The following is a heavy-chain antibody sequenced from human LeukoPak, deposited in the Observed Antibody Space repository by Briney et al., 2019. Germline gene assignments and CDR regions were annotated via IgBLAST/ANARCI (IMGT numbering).Heavy chain of an antibody. J-gene: IGHJ4*02. CDR2: INHSGST. D-gene: IGHD3-22*01. CDR3: ARQVYDSSGYYYS. CDR1: TYSISSANW. Sequence: PSETLSLTCGVSTYSISSANWWAWIRQPPGKGLEWIGEINHSGSTNYNPSLKSRVTISVDTSKNQFSLKLSSVTAADTAVYYCARQVYDSSGYYYSWGQGTLVTVSS. V-gene: IGHV4/OR15-8*01.